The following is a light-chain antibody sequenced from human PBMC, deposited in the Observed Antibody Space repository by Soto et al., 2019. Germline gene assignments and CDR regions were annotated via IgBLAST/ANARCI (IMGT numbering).Light chain of an antibody. Sequence: DIQLTQSPSSLPASVGDRVTITCQASQDISNYLNWYQQKPGKAPELLINDASNLEMGVPSRFSGVGSGTDFTFTISSLQPEDIATYFCQQYDSLSITFGQGTRLEIK. CDR3: QQYDSLSIT. CDR1: QDISNY. V-gene: IGKV1-33*01. J-gene: IGKJ5*01. CDR2: DAS.